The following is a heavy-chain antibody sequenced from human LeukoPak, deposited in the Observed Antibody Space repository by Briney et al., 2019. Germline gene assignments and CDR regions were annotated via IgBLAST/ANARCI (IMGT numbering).Heavy chain of an antibody. CDR1: GGSISSGGYY. V-gene: IGHV4-30-2*01. CDR2: IYHSGST. D-gene: IGHD6-19*01. J-gene: IGHJ5*02. Sequence: PSQTLSLTCTVSGGSISSGGYYWSWIRQPPGKGLEWIGYIYHSGSTYYNPSLKSRVTISVDRSKNQFSLKLSSVTAADTAVHYCARGVSGTSWFDPWGQGTLVTVSS. CDR3: ARGVSGTSWFDP.